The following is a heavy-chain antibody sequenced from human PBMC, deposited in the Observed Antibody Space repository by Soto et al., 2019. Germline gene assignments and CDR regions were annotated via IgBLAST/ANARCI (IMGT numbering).Heavy chain of an antibody. CDR1: GFTFGDYA. J-gene: IGHJ6*02. CDR2: IRSKAYGGTT. Sequence: PGGSLRLSCTASGFTFGDYAMSWFRQAPGKGLEWVGFIRSKAYGGTTEYAASVKGRFTISRDDSKSIAYLQMDSLKTEDTAVYYCTRDLGELQYYYYGMDVWGQGPTVTV. CDR3: TRDLGELQYYYYGMDV. V-gene: IGHV3-49*03. D-gene: IGHD1-7*01.